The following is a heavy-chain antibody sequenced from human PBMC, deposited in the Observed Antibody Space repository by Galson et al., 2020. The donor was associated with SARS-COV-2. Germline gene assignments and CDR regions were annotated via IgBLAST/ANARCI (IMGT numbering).Heavy chain of an antibody. V-gene: IGHV3-30-3*01. CDR2: VSYNGNNK. D-gene: IGHD3-22*01. CDR3: ARETGDYESSYFDY. J-gene: IGHJ4*02. CDR1: GFTFSTYA. Sequence: GGSLRLSCAASGFTFSTYAMHWVRQAPGKGLEWVAIVSYNGNNKYADSVKGRFTISRDNSKNTLFLQMNNLGPEDTAVYYCARETGDYESSYFDYWGQGTLVTVSS.